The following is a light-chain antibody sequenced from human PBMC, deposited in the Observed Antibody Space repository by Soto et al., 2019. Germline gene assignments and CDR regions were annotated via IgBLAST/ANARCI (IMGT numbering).Light chain of an antibody. CDR3: CSNAGANKV. J-gene: IGLJ2*01. V-gene: IGLV2-8*01. CDR1: SSNVGSYNY. CDR2: EVS. Sequence: ALTQPPSASGSRGQSVTISCTGTSSNVGSYNYVSWLQQYPGKAPKVVIYEVSKRPSGVPDRFSGSKSGNTASLTVSGLQPEDEAVYYCCSNAGANKVFGGGTKLTVL.